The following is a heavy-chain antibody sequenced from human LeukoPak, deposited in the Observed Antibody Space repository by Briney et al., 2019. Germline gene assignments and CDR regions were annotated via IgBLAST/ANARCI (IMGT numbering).Heavy chain of an antibody. CDR3: VSRDAYKPRYFMDV. J-gene: IGHJ6*03. CDR2: IKSKNDGAAT. V-gene: IGHV3-15*01. Sequence: PGESLKISCAVSGFHFDIAWMNWVRQAPGEGLEWVGRIKSKNDGAATDYGAPVRGRFTISIDDSKDMLYLQMNSLKTEDTAVYYCVSRDAYKPRYFMDVWGKGTTVTVSS. D-gene: IGHD5-24*01. CDR1: GFHFDIAW.